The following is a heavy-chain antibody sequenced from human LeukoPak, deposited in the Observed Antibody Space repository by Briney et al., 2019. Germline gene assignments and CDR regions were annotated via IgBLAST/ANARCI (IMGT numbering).Heavy chain of an antibody. J-gene: IGHJ4*02. V-gene: IGHV3-30*04. Sequence: GGSLRLSCAASGLTFDTYAMRWVRQAPGKGLEWVAVISYDGRNKYYADSVKGRFTFSRDNSKNTLYLQMNSLRTEDTAVYYCARVLYSSGWYGLFDYWGQGTLVTVSS. CDR1: GLTFDTYA. CDR3: ARVLYSSGWYGLFDY. D-gene: IGHD6-19*01. CDR2: ISYDGRNK.